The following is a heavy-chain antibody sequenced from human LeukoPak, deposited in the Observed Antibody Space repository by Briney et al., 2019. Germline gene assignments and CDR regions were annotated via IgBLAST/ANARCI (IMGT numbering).Heavy chain of an antibody. J-gene: IGHJ5*02. V-gene: IGHV1-69*05. CDR3: ARESYPVTGWFDP. D-gene: IGHD2-21*02. CDR2: IIPIFGTA. CDR1: GGTFSSYA. Sequence: GASVKVSCKASGGTFSSYAISWVRQAPGQGLEWMGRIIPIFGTANYAQKFHGRVTITTDESTSTAYMELSSLRSEDTAVYYCARESYPVTGWFDPWGQGTLVTVSS.